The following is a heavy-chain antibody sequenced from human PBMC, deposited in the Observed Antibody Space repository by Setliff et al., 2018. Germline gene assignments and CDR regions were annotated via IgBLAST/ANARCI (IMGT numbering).Heavy chain of an antibody. CDR2: ISNSGST. V-gene: IGHV4-30-4*08. Sequence: SETLSLTCTGSGGSGDYYWSWIRPPPGKGLEWIGYISNSGSTYYKSSLKSPLTISIDTSKRQFSLKLGSVTAADTAMYYCSRTPASGTGDAFDIWGQVTRVTV. J-gene: IGHJ3*02. D-gene: IGHD6-13*01. CDR3: SRTPASGTGDAFDI. CDR1: GGSGDYY.